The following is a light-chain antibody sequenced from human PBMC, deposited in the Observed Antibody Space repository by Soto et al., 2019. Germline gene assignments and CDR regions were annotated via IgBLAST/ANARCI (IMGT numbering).Light chain of an antibody. CDR3: QHRSNWPT. CDR1: QSVTSY. Sequence: EIVLTQAPATLYLSPEERVTLACRASQSVTSYLAWYQQKPGQAPMLLIYDASSRATGIPARFSGSGSGTDFTLTISSLEPEDFAVYYCQHRSNWPTFGGGTKVEIK. V-gene: IGKV3-11*01. J-gene: IGKJ4*01. CDR2: DAS.